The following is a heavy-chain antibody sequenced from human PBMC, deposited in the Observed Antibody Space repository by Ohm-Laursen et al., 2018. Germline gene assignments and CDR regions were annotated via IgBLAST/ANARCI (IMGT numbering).Heavy chain of an antibody. V-gene: IGHV3-48*04. J-gene: IGHJ6*02. CDR3: ARELGRDGYNYYYYYGMDV. D-gene: IGHD5-24*01. CDR2: ISSSGSTI. Sequence: SLRLSCSASGFTFSSYSMNWVRQAPGKGLEWVSYISSSGSTIYYADSVKGRFTISRDNAKNSLYLQMNSLRAEDTAVYYCARELGRDGYNYYYYYGMDVWGQGTTVTVSS. CDR1: GFTFSSYS.